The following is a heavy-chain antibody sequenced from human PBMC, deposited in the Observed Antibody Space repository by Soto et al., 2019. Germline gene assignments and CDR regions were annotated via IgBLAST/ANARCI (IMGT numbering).Heavy chain of an antibody. Sequence: SETLSLTCTVSGGSISSYHWSWIRQPPGKGLEWIGYIYYSGSTNYNPSLKSRVTISVDTSKNQFSLKLNSMTAADTAVYYCARHNYGSGSTYFDYWGQGTLVTVSS. CDR3: ARHNYGSGSTYFDY. V-gene: IGHV4-59*08. CDR1: GGSISSYH. D-gene: IGHD3-10*01. CDR2: IYYSGST. J-gene: IGHJ4*02.